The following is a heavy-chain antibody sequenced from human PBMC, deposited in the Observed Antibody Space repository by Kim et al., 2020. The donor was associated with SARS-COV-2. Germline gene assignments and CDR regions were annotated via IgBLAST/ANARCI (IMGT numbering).Heavy chain of an antibody. J-gene: IGHJ4*02. Sequence: GGSLRLSCAASGFTFSSYAMSWVRQAPGKGLEWVAAISDSGGSTYYADSVKGRFTISRDNSKNTLYLQMNSLRAEDTAVYYCARDTYASDDYDFWSGYPDYWGQGALVTVSS. V-gene: IGHV3-23*01. CDR3: ARDTYASDDYDFWSGYPDY. CDR2: ISDSGGST. CDR1: GFTFSSYA. D-gene: IGHD3-3*01.